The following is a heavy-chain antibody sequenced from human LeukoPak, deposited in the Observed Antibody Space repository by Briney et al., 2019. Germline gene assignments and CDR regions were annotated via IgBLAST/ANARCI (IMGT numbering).Heavy chain of an antibody. Sequence: GESLKISCKGSGYIFTNYWIAWVRQMPGEGLEWVGIIYPGDSYTRYSPSFQGQVTISADKSINTAYLQGSSLKASDTAMYYCARRGYNYGRYYMDVWGKGTTVTVSS. J-gene: IGHJ6*03. CDR2: IYPGDSYT. CDR3: ARRGYNYGRYYMDV. D-gene: IGHD5-18*01. CDR1: GYIFTNYW. V-gene: IGHV5-51*01.